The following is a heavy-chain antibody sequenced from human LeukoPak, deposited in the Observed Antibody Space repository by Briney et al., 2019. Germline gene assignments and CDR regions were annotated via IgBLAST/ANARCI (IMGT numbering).Heavy chain of an antibody. CDR1: GFTFSSYA. CDR2: INGSCGST. D-gene: IGHD6-13*01. J-gene: IGHJ6*02. CDR3: ASSWGWYYYYYGMDV. V-gene: IGHV3-23*01. Sequence: GRSLSLSCAASGFTFSSYAMSWVRMAPGKGLEWVSAINGSCGSTSYADSVKGRCTISRDNAKNTLYLQMNSLRAEDTAVYYCASSWGWYYYYYGMDVWGQGTTVTVSS.